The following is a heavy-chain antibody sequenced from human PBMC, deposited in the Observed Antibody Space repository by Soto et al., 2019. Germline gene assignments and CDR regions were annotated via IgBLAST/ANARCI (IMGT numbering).Heavy chain of an antibody. CDR2: IKQDGREK. V-gene: IGHV3-7*01. CDR3: ASSVRYSSSWYPYFDY. CDR1: GFTFSSCW. Sequence: EVQLVESGGGLVQPGGSLRLSCAASGFTFSSCWMSWVRQAPGKGVEWVADIKQDGREKYYVDCVKGRFTISRDNAKNSLYLQMNSLRAEDTAVYYCASSVRYSSSWYPYFDYWGQGTLVTVSS. D-gene: IGHD6-13*01. J-gene: IGHJ4*02.